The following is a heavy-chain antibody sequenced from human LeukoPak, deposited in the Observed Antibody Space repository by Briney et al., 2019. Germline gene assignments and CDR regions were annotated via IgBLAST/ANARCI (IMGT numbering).Heavy chain of an antibody. CDR2: ISVGGYST. Sequence: GGSLRLSCAASGFTFSTYAMSWVRQAPGEGLEWVSAISVGGYSTYYTDSVKGRFTISRDNSKNTLYLQMNSLRAEDTAVYYCAKGRDRVKVVSPGFDYWGQGTLVTVSS. D-gene: IGHD4-23*01. J-gene: IGHJ4*02. V-gene: IGHV3-23*01. CDR3: AKGRDRVKVVSPGFDY. CDR1: GFTFSTYA.